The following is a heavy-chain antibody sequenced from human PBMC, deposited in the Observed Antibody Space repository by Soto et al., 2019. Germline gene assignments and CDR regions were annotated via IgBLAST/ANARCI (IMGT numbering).Heavy chain of an antibody. CDR3: ASDVKVTIAAYRYDGMDV. Sequence: ASVKVSCKASGYTFTTYGISWVRQAPGQGLEWMGCISAYSGNTNYAQKLQGRVTMTKDTSTSTAYMELRSLRSDDTAVYYCASDVKVTIAAYRYDGMDVWGQGTTVTVSS. D-gene: IGHD4-17*01. CDR2: ISAYSGNT. CDR1: GYTFTTYG. V-gene: IGHV1-18*01. J-gene: IGHJ6*02.